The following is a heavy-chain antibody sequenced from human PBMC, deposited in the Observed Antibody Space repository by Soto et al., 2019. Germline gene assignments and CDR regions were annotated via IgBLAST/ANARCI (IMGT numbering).Heavy chain of an antibody. CDR3: ASVHNSSYHYFDY. V-gene: IGHV3-66*01. D-gene: IGHD6-13*01. CDR2: IYSVGSA. CDR1: GFTVSSHY. J-gene: IGHJ4*02. Sequence: SLKLSCAASGFTVSSHYMSWVRQAPGKGLERVSVIYSVGSADFADSVKGRFTISRDDSWNTLYLQMSSLRAEDTAVYYCASVHNSSYHYFDYWVQG.